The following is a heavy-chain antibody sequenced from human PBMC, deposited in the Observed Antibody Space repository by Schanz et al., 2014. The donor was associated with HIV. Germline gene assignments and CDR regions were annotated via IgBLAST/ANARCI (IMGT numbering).Heavy chain of an antibody. J-gene: IGHJ4*02. CDR2: ISSSGSTK. CDR3: ARAEY. CDR1: GFSFDTFG. V-gene: IGHV3-48*04. Sequence: VQLVESGGGVVQPGRSLRLSCAGSGFSFDTFGIHWVRQAPGKGLEWVSYISSSGSTKYYADSVKGRFTISRDNAKNSLYLQMNSLRAEDTAVYYCARAEYWGQGTLVTVSS.